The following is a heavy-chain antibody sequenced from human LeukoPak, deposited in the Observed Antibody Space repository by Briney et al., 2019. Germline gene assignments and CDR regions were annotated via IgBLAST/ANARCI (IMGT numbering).Heavy chain of an antibody. D-gene: IGHD2-2*01. CDR2: ISAYNGNT. Sequence: ASVKVSCKASGYTFTSYGISWVRQAPGQGLEWMGWISAYNGNTNYAQKLQGGVTMTTDTSTSTAYMELRSLRSDDTAVYYCARNLGYDDTPDAFDIWGQGTMVTVSS. CDR1: GYTFTSYG. V-gene: IGHV1-18*01. CDR3: ARNLGYDDTPDAFDI. J-gene: IGHJ3*02.